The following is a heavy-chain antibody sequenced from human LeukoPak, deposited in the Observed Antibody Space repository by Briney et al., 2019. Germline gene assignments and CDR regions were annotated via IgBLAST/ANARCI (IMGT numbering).Heavy chain of an antibody. CDR3: SRGGANSPFDY. CDR2: IKNKRDGGTA. V-gene: IGHV3-15*01. CDR1: GFTFSNAW. D-gene: IGHD1-1*01. Sequence: GSLRLSCAASGFTFSNAWLTWVRQAPGKGLEWVGRIKNKRDGGTADCAAPVKGRFTISRDDSKSIAYLQMNSLKTEDTAVYYCSRGGANSPFDYWGQGTLSPSPQ. J-gene: IGHJ4*02.